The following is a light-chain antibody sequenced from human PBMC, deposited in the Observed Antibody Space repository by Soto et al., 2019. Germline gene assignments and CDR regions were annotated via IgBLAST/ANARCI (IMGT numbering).Light chain of an antibody. CDR3: QPYGGSSLYT. CDR1: QSVSSSY. V-gene: IGKV3-20*01. CDR2: GAS. J-gene: IGKJ2*01. Sequence: ELVLTQSPGTLSLSPGERATLSCRASQSVSSSYLGWYQQKPGQAPRLLIYGASTRATGIPDRFSGSGSGTDFTLTISSLDTKDFAVYYCQPYGGSSLYTFGQGTKLEIK.